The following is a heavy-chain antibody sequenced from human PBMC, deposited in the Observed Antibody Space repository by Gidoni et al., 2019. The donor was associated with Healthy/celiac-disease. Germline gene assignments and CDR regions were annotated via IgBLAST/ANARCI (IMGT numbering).Heavy chain of an antibody. CDR3: ARMARLRGYYYYGMDV. Sequence: QVQLVQSGAEVKKPGASVTFSCKASGYTFTGYYRHWVRQAPGQGLEWMGWINPNSGGTNYEQKFQGRVTMTRDTSISTAYMELSRLRSDDTAVYYCARMARLRGYYYYGMDVWGQGTTVTVSS. CDR1: GYTFTGYY. J-gene: IGHJ6*02. V-gene: IGHV1-2*02. CDR2: INPNSGGT. D-gene: IGHD4-17*01.